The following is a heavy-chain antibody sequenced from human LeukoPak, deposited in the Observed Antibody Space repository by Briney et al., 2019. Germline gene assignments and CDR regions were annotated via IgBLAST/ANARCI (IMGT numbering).Heavy chain of an antibody. J-gene: IGHJ4*02. CDR2: IYSGGST. D-gene: IGHD3-16*01. V-gene: IGHV3-66*01. CDR3: ARASHGNYVWGSADY. CDR1: EFSVGSNY. Sequence: GGSLRLSCAASEFSVGSNYMTWVRQAPGKGLEWVSLIYSGGSTYYADSVKGRFTIPRDNSKNTLYLQMNSLRAEDTAVYYCARASHGNYVWGSADYWGQGTLVTVSS.